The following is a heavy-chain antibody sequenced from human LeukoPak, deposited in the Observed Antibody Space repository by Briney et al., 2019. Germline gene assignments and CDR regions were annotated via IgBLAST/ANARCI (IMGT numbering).Heavy chain of an antibody. CDR1: GGSISSYY. Sequence: PSETLSLTCTVSGGSISSYYWSWIRQPPGKGLEWIGYIYYSGSTNYNPSLKSRVTISVDTSKNQFSLKLSSVTAADTAVYYCARDGGYSYGSHGMDVWGQGSTVTVSS. D-gene: IGHD5-18*01. CDR2: IYYSGST. V-gene: IGHV4-59*01. CDR3: ARDGGYSYGSHGMDV. J-gene: IGHJ6*02.